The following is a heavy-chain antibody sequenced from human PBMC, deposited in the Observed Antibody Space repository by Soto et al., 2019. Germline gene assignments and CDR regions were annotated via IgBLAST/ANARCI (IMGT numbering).Heavy chain of an antibody. J-gene: IGHJ4*02. CDR2: ISSSGSTI. V-gene: IGHV3-48*03. D-gene: IGHD3-3*01. Sequence: GGSLRLSCAASGFTFSSYEMNWVRQAPGKGLEWVSYISSSGSTIYYADSVKGRFTISRDNAKNSLYLQMNSLRAEDTAVYYCARITYYDFWSGTFDYWGQGTLVTVSS. CDR1: GFTFSSYE. CDR3: ARITYYDFWSGTFDY.